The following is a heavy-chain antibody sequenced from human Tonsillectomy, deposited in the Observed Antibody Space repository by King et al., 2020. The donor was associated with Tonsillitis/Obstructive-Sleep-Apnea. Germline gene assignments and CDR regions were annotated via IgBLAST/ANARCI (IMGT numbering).Heavy chain of an antibody. J-gene: IGHJ4*02. CDR2: IYYSGNI. CDR3: ARAGLPPHGGHPVHFEY. V-gene: IGHV4-59*01. Sequence: QLQESGPGLVKPSGTLSLTCNVSGVSISTYYWGWIRQPPGKGLEWIGYIYYSGNINYNPSLESRVTISLHSTLNEFSLKLTSVTAADTAVYYCARAGLPPHGGHPVHFEYRGPGALVSVSS. D-gene: IGHD4-23*01. CDR1: GVSISTYY.